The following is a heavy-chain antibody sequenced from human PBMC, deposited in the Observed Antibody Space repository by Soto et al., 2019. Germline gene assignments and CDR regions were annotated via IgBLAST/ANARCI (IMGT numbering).Heavy chain of an antibody. V-gene: IGHV3-53*04. CDR1: GFSVSSNY. J-gene: IGHJ6*02. CDR3: ARDCGYGYGMDV. Sequence: PGGSLRLSCVVSGFSVSSNYMSWVRQAPGKGLDWVSVLYSDGSTYYVDSVKGRFTISRHNSKNTLYLQMDSLRTEDTAVYYCARDCGYGYGMDVWGQGTTVTVSS. D-gene: IGHD2-15*01. CDR2: LYSDGST.